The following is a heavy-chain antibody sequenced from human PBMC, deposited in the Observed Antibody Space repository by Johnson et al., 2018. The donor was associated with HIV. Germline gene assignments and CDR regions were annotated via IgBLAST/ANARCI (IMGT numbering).Heavy chain of an antibody. CDR1: GFTFSSYW. CDR2: IKQDGSEK. Sequence: VQLVESGGGLVQPGGSLRLSCAASGFTFSSYWMSWVRQAPGKGLEWVANIKQDGSEKYYVDSVKGRFTISRDNAKNSLYLQMNSLSAEDTAVYYCARVRPYNWNDVHAFDIWGQGTMVTVSS. CDR3: ARVRPYNWNDVHAFDI. D-gene: IGHD1-20*01. J-gene: IGHJ3*02. V-gene: IGHV3-7*05.